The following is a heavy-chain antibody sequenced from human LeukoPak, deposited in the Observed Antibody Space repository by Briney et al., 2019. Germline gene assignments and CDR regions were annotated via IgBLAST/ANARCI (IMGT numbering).Heavy chain of an antibody. J-gene: IGHJ3*02. Sequence: SETLSLTCTVSGGSISSYYWSWIRQPPGKGLEWIGYIYYSGSTNYNPSLKSRVTISVDTSKNQFSLKLSSETAADTAVYYCARGQWELLFDIWGQRTMVTVSS. D-gene: IGHD1-26*01. CDR1: GGSISSYY. CDR3: ARGQWELLFDI. CDR2: IYYSGST. V-gene: IGHV4-59*01.